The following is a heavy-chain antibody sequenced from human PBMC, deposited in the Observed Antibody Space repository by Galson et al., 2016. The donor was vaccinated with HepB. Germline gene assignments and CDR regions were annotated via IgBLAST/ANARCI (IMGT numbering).Heavy chain of an antibody. CDR2: ITGADADT. V-gene: IGHV3-23*01. CDR3: VGRGYNYGIQIN. Sequence: SLRLSCAATGFTLRTYAMSWVRQGPGKGLEWVSGITGADADTYYADAMKGRFTISRDNAKNTVYLQMNSLGVEDTAVYFCVGRGYNYGIQINWGQGTLVTVSS. CDR1: GFTLRTYA. J-gene: IGHJ4*02. D-gene: IGHD5-18*01.